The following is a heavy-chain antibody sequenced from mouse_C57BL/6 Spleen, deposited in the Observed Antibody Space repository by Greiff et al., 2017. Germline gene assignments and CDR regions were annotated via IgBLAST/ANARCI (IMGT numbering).Heavy chain of an antibody. CDR1: GFNIKDYY. D-gene: IGHD2-4*01. J-gene: IGHJ4*01. Sequence: EVQLQQSGAELVKPGASVKLSCTASGFNIKDYYMHWVKQRTEQGLEWIGRIDPEDGETKYAPKFQGKATIKADTSSNTAYRELSSRTSEDTAVYYGARKGGTYYDYDEDAMDYWGQGTSVTVSS. V-gene: IGHV14-2*01. CDR2: IDPEDGET. CDR3: ARKGGTYYDYDEDAMDY.